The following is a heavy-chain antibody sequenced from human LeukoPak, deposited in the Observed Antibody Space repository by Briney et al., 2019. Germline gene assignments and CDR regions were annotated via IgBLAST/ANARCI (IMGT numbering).Heavy chain of an antibody. CDR3: AGVIQLGRGFDY. D-gene: IGHD5-18*01. J-gene: IGHJ4*02. CDR1: GVSVSSNNIA. Sequence: SQTLSLTCAISGVSVSSNNIAWDWIRQSPSRGLEWLGRTYYTSKWHNDYALSVESRIIIKPHTTKNQVSLPWNSVPPEDPTVYYCAGVIQLGRGFDYWGQGTPVTVSS. V-gene: IGHV6-1*01. CDR2: TYYTSKWHN.